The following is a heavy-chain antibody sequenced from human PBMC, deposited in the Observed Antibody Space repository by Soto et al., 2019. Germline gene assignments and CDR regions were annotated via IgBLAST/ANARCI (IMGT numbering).Heavy chain of an antibody. CDR2: TSYDGSHK. J-gene: IGHJ4*02. V-gene: IGHV3-30*18. CDR1: GFTFSSYA. D-gene: IGHD2-2*01. Sequence: PGGSLRLSCAASGFTFSSYAMHWVRQAPGKGLEWVEVTSYDGSHKFYADYVKGRFTISRDNSKNTLYLQTNSLRDEDTAVYYCAKDGTGLNHLLSIYYFDYWGQGTRVTVAS. CDR3: AKDGTGLNHLLSIYYFDY.